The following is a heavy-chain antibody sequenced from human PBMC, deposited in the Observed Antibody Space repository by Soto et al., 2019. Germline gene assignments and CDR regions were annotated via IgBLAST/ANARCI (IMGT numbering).Heavy chain of an antibody. CDR3: ARDHRYALDI. V-gene: IGHV3-48*02. CDR1: RFSFSDYS. Sequence: GGSLRLSCAASRFSFSDYSMNWVRQAPGKGLEWLAYIRDGVGSIKYADSVEGRFTISRDNAKNSLYLQMNSLRDEDTAVYYCARDHRYALDIWGQGTRVTVSS. CDR2: IRDGVGSI. J-gene: IGHJ3*02.